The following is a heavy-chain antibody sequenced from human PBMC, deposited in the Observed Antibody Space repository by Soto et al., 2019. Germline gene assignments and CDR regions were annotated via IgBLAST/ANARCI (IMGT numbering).Heavy chain of an antibody. Sequence: PSETLSLTCTASGGSISSGGYYWSWIRQHPGKGLEWIGYIYYSGSTYYNPSLKSRVTISVDTSKNQFSLKLSSVTAADTAVYYCARDPIAAAGTFDYWGQGTLVTVSS. CDR1: GGSISSGGYY. V-gene: IGHV4-31*03. CDR3: ARDPIAAAGTFDY. CDR2: IYYSGST. D-gene: IGHD6-13*01. J-gene: IGHJ4*02.